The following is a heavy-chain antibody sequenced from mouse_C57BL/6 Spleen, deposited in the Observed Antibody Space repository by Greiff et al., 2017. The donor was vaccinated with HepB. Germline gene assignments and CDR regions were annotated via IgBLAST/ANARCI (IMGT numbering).Heavy chain of an antibody. D-gene: IGHD2-4*01. Sequence: DVHLVESGGGLVKPGGSLKLSCAASGFTFSSYTMSWVRQTPEKRLEWVATISGGGGNTYYPDSVKGRFTISRDNAKNTLYLQMSSLRSEDTALYYCARGLYYDYGFAYWGQGTLVTVSA. CDR1: GFTFSSYT. V-gene: IGHV5-9*01. J-gene: IGHJ3*01. CDR2: ISGGGGNT. CDR3: ARGLYYDYGFAY.